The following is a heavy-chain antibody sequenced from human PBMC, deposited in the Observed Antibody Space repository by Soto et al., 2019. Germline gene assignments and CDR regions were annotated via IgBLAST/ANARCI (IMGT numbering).Heavy chain of an antibody. D-gene: IGHD2-8*02. CDR2: INHSGST. CDR3: AKEKNTDLFDY. Sequence: SETLSLTCAVYGGSFSGYYWTWIRQPPGTGLEWIGEINHSGSTNYNPSLKSRVTISVDTSKNQFSLKLTSVTAADTAVHYCAKEKNTDLFDYWSQGNLVTVSS. V-gene: IGHV4-34*01. CDR1: GGSFSGYY. J-gene: IGHJ4*02.